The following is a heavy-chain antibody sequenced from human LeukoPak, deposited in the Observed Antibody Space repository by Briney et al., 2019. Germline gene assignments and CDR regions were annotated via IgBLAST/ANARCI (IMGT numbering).Heavy chain of an antibody. V-gene: IGHV4-39*01. D-gene: IGHD5-18*01. Sequence: SETLSLTCTVSGGSIGSSSYYWGWIRQPPGKGLEWIGSIYYSGSTYYNPSLKSRVTISVDTSKNQFSLKLSSVTAADTAVYYCARLRYSYGGDMDVWGKGTTVTVSS. CDR2: IYYSGST. J-gene: IGHJ6*03. CDR1: GGSIGSSSYY. CDR3: ARLRYSYGGDMDV.